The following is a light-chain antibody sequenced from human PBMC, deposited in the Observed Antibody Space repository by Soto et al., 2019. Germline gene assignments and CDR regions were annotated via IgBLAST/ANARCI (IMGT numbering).Light chain of an antibody. Sequence: EIQVTQYPDSLSASVGDRCTITCLASQDISNYLNWYQQKPGKAPKLLIYDASNLETGVPSRFSGSGSGTDFTFTISSLQPEDIATYYCQQYDNLPLTFGGGTKVAIK. J-gene: IGKJ4*01. CDR3: QQYDNLPLT. CDR2: DAS. CDR1: QDISNY. V-gene: IGKV1-33*01.